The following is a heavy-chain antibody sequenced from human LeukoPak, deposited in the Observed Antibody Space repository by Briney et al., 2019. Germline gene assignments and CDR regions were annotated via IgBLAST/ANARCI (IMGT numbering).Heavy chain of an antibody. V-gene: IGHV5-51*01. Sequence: GESLKVSCKISGYRLTNNWIGWVRQVPGKGLEWMGLIYPGYSDAKYSPSFQGQVTLSVDTSISTAYLQLGGLRASDTAIYYCVRFALSSSLDHWGQGTLVTVSS. CDR2: IYPGYSDA. CDR1: GYRLTNNW. D-gene: IGHD6-13*01. J-gene: IGHJ5*02. CDR3: VRFALSSSLDH.